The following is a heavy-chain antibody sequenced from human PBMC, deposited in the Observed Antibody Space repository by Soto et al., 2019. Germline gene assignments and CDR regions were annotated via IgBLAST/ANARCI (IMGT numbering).Heavy chain of an antibody. CDR1: GYTFTSYG. D-gene: IGHD6-13*01. J-gene: IGHJ6*02. Sequence: ASVKVSCKASGYTFTSYGISWVRQAPGQGLEWMGWISVYSGNTNYAQKLQGRVTMTTDTSTSTAHMELRSLRSDDTAVYYCAGGQRTPEQLGYGMDVWGQGTTVTVSS. CDR2: ISVYSGNT. CDR3: AGGQRTPEQLGYGMDV. V-gene: IGHV1-18*01.